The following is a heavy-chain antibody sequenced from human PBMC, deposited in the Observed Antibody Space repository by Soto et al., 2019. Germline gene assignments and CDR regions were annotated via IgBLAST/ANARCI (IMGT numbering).Heavy chain of an antibody. V-gene: IGHV5-51*01. CDR1: GYSFTSYW. CDR2: IYPGDSDT. D-gene: IGHD2-2*01. Sequence: LGESLKISCKGSGYSFTSYWIGWVRQMPGKGLEWMGIIYPGDSDTRYSPSFQGQVTISADKSVSTAYLQWSSLKASDTAMYYCPRGGYCSSSSCYLANWFDPWCQGTLVTVSS. J-gene: IGHJ5*02. CDR3: PRGGYCSSSSCYLANWFDP.